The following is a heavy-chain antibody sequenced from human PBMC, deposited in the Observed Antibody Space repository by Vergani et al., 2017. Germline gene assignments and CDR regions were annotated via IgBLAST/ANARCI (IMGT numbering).Heavy chain of an antibody. CDR1: GRSFTSYH. Sequence: QVQLQQWGGGLLKPSETLSLTCVVNGRSFTSYHWTWIRQSPGEGLECVGDIDHTGRPDYNPSLKSRLTMSVDKSRNQFSLTLNSVTATDTAIYFCARVNTETNGHLYYYYYMDVWGQGTAVTVS. J-gene: IGHJ6*03. CDR3: ARVNTETNGHLYYYYYMDV. V-gene: IGHV4-34*01. D-gene: IGHD4-11*01. CDR2: IDHTGRP.